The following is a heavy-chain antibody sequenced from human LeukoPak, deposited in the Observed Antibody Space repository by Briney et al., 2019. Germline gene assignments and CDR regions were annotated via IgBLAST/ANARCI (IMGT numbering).Heavy chain of an antibody. Sequence: GGSLRLSCAASGFTFSSYAMSWVRQAPGKGLEWVSGISGSGGSTYYADSVKGRFTISRDNSKNTLYLEMNSLRADDTAVYYCAKDRGGSGSYYCSAFDIWGQGTMVTVSS. CDR1: GFTFSSYA. V-gene: IGHV3-23*01. D-gene: IGHD3-10*01. CDR3: AKDRGGSGSYYCSAFDI. J-gene: IGHJ3*02. CDR2: ISGSGGST.